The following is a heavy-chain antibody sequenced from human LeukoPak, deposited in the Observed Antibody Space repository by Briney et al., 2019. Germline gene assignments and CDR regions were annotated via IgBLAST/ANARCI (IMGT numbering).Heavy chain of an antibody. CDR1: GGSISSSSYY. CDR3: ARHVYCSSTSCYTRREYSSSGRPLWFFDY. J-gene: IGHJ4*02. CDR2: IYYSGST. D-gene: IGHD2-2*02. Sequence: SETLSLTCTVSGGSISSSSYYWGWIRQPPGKGLEWIGIIYYSGSTYYNPSLKSRVTISVDTSKNQFSLKLSSVTAADTAVYYCARHVYCSSTSCYTRREYSSSGRPLWFFDYWGQGTLVTVSS. V-gene: IGHV4-39*01.